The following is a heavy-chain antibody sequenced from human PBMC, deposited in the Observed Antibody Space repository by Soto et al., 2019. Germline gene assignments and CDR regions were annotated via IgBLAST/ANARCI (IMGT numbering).Heavy chain of an antibody. J-gene: IGHJ4*02. CDR1: GGTFSSYT. CDR3: SRDSLSITMVRGVIGYFDY. D-gene: IGHD3-10*01. CDR2: ISAYNGNT. Sequence: ASVKVSCKASGGTFSSYTISWVRQAPGQGLEWMGWISAYNGNTNYAQKLQGRVTMTTDTSTSTVYMELRSLRSDDTAVYYCSRDSLSITMVRGVIGYFDYWGQGTLVTSPQ. V-gene: IGHV1-18*01.